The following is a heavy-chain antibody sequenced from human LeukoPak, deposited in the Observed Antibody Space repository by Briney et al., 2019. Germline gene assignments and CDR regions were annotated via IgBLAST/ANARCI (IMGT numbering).Heavy chain of an antibody. CDR2: INHSGST. V-gene: IGHV4-34*01. CDR3: ATGDILTGYYIGAFDI. CDR1: GGSFSGYY. Sequence: SETLSLTCAVYGGSFSGYYWSWIRQPPGKGLEWIGEINHSGSTNYNPSLKSRVTISVDTSKNQFSLKLSSVTAADTAVYYCATGDILTGYYIGAFDIWGQGTMVTVSS. D-gene: IGHD3-9*01. J-gene: IGHJ3*02.